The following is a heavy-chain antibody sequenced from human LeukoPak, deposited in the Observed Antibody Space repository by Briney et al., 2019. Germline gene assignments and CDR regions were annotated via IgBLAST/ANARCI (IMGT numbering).Heavy chain of an antibody. CDR3: ARYDYGDYARRFDP. D-gene: IGHD4-17*01. CDR2: SYYSGST. CDR1: GGSISSSSYY. Sequence: SETLSLTCTDSGGSISSSSYYWGWIRQPPGMGLEWIGSSYYSGSTHYNSSLKSRVTISVYTSNNQFSLKLSPVTAADTAVYYCARYDYGDYARRFDPWGQGTQVTVSS. J-gene: IGHJ5*02. V-gene: IGHV4-39*07.